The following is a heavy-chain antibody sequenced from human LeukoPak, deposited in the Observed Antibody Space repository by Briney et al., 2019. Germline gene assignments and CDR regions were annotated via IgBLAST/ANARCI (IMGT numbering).Heavy chain of an antibody. Sequence: SETLSLTCTVSGGSISSGSYYWSWIRQPAGKGLEWIGRIYTSGSTNYNPSLKSRVTISVDTSKNQFSLKLSSVTAADTAVYYCARQIVVAAFDIWGQGTMDTVSS. CDR1: GGSISSGSYY. J-gene: IGHJ3*02. V-gene: IGHV4-61*02. CDR2: IYTSGST. D-gene: IGHD3-22*01. CDR3: ARQIVVAAFDI.